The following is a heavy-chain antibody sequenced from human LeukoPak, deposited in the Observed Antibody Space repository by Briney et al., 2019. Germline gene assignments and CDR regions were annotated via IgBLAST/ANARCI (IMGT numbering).Heavy chain of an antibody. CDR1: GFTFSAYY. J-gene: IGHJ3*02. CDR2: LNPNNGVT. V-gene: IGHV1-2*02. D-gene: IGHD3-22*01. Sequence: GASVKVSCKASGFTFSAYYIHWVRQAPGQGLEWMGWLNPNNGVTHYAQEFQGRVTMTRDTSSGTAYMELTRLSSYDSAVYFCARDRLPSYHYYDSCGYSVADAFEIWGQGTMVTVSS. CDR3: ARDRLPSYHYYDSCGYSVADAFEI.